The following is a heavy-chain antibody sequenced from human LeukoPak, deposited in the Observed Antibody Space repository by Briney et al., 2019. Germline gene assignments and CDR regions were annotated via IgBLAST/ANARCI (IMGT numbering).Heavy chain of an antibody. D-gene: IGHD2-15*01. V-gene: IGHV4-59*08. J-gene: IGHJ4*02. CDR3: ARVVASTSIDS. Sequence: SETLSLTCTVSGGSISSYYWSWIRQPPGKGLEWIGSIFHSGSVYYNPSLKSRVTISVDPSKNRFSLKLTSVTAADTAVYYCARVVASTSIDSWGQGTLVTVSS. CDR1: GGSISSYY. CDR2: IFHSGSV.